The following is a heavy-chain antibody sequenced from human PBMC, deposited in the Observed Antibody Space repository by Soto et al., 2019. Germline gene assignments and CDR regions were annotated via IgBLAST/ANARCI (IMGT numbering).Heavy chain of an antibody. CDR3: ARDRGPSSGYYPYWFDP. J-gene: IGHJ5*02. V-gene: IGHV1-69*12. D-gene: IGHD3-22*01. CDR1: GGTFSSYA. Sequence: QVQLVQSGAEVKKPGSSVKVSCKASGGTFSSYAIGWVRQAPGQGLEWMGEIIPIFGTANYAQKFQGRVTITADESTSTADMELSSLRSEDTAVYYCARDRGPSSGYYPYWFDPWGQGTLVTVSS. CDR2: IIPIFGTA.